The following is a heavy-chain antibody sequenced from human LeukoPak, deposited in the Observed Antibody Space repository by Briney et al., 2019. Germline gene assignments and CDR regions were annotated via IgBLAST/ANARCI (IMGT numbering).Heavy chain of an antibody. CDR2: IYYSGST. CDR1: GGSISSYY. V-gene: IGHV4-59*08. J-gene: IGHJ6*03. D-gene: IGHD3-3*01. CDR3: ALFGYYYYYMDV. Sequence: PSETLSLTCTVSGGSISSYYWSWIRQPPGKGLEWIGYIYYSGSTNYNPSLKSRVTISVDTSKNQFSLKLSSVTAADTAVYYCALFGYYYYYMDVWGKGITVTASS.